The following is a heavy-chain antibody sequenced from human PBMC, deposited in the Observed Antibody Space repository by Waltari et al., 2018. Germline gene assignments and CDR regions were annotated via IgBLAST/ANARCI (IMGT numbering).Heavy chain of an antibody. J-gene: IGHJ4*02. V-gene: IGHV4-59*01. CDR2: IYSSGST. CDR3: ARDRGYQDY. D-gene: IGHD3-10*01. CDR1: GGSISSYY. Sequence: QVQLQESGPGLVKPSETLSLTRTVPGGSISSYYWSWIRQPPGKGLEWIGYIYSSGSTNYNPSLKSRVIISVDTSKNQFSLKVRSMTAADTAVYYCARDRGYQDYWGQGTLVTVSS.